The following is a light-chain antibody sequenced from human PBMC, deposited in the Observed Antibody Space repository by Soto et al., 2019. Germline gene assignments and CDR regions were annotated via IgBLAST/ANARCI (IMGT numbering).Light chain of an antibody. Sequence: DIQMTQSPSTLSASVGDRVTITCRASQTISSWLAWYQQKPGKAPKLLIYKASTLKSGVPSRFSGSGSGTEFTLTISSLQPDDFATYYCQQTYSTLVTFGPGTKVDI. CDR2: KAS. V-gene: IGKV1-5*03. J-gene: IGKJ3*01. CDR1: QTISSW. CDR3: QQTYSTLVT.